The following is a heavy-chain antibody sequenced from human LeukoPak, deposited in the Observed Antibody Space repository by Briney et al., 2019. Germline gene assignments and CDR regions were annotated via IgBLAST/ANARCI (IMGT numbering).Heavy chain of an antibody. CDR1: GFTFSSYE. CDR2: ISSSGSTI. CDR3: ARDDYGDSYFDY. J-gene: IGHJ4*02. D-gene: IGHD4-17*01. Sequence: PGGSLRLSCAASGFTFSSYEMNWVRQAPGKGLEWVPYISSSGSTIYYADSVKGRFTISRDNAKSSLYLQMNSLRAEDTAVYYCARDDYGDSYFDYWGQGTLVTVPS. V-gene: IGHV3-48*03.